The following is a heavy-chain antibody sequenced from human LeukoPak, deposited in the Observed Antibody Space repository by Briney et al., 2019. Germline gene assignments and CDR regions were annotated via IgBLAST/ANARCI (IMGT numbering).Heavy chain of an antibody. V-gene: IGHV4-31*03. CDR2: IYYSGST. D-gene: IGHD3-16*02. CDR3: AREASTEVSDYVWGSYRRYYFDY. J-gene: IGHJ4*02. Sequence: PSETLSLTCTVSGGSISSGGYYWSWIRQHPGKGLEWIGYIYYSGSTYYNPSLKSRVTISVDTSKNQFSLKLSSVTAADTAVYYCAREASTEVSDYVWGSYRRYYFDYWGQGTLVTVSS. CDR1: GGSISSGGYY.